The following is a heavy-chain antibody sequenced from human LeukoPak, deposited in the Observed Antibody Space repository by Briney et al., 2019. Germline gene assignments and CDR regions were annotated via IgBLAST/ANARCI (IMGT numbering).Heavy chain of an antibody. CDR2: ISAYNGNT. D-gene: IGHD3-22*01. CDR1: GYTFTTYG. V-gene: IGHV1-18*01. Sequence: ASVKVSCKASGYTFTTYGISWVRQAPGQGLEWMGWISAYNGNTNYAQKLQGRVTMTTGASTSTAYMELSSLRSEDTAVYYCARDLYYYDSSGYPSPFDYWGQGTLVTVSS. CDR3: ARDLYYYDSSGYPSPFDY. J-gene: IGHJ4*02.